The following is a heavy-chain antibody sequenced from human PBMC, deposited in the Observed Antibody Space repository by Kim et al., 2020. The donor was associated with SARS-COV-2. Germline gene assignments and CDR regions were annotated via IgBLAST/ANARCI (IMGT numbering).Heavy chain of an antibody. CDR3: ARDLVGQRDYELYYYYGMDV. J-gene: IGHJ6*02. Sequence: GGSLRLSCAASGFTFSSYGMHWVRQAPGKGLEWVAVIWYDGSNKYYADSVKGRFTISRDNSKNTLYLQMNSLRAEDTAVYYCARDLVGQRDYELYYYYGMDVWGQGTTVTVSS. D-gene: IGHD4-17*01. V-gene: IGHV3-33*01. CDR1: GFTFSSYG. CDR2: IWYDGSNK.